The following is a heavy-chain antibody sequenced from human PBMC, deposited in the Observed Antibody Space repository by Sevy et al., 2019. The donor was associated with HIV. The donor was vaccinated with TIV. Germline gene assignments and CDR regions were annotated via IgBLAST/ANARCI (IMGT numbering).Heavy chain of an antibody. V-gene: IGHV4-39*01. CDR3: ARVSWYSSGWLWFDN. D-gene: IGHD6-25*01. CDR2: IYHSGST. Sequence: SETLSLTCTVSGGSISSSSYYWGWIRQPPGKGLEWIGTIYHSGSTYYNPSLKSRVTISVDTSKDQFSLKFTSVTAADTSLYYCARVSWYSSGWLWFDNWGQGTLVIVSS. CDR1: GGSISSSSYY. J-gene: IGHJ5*02.